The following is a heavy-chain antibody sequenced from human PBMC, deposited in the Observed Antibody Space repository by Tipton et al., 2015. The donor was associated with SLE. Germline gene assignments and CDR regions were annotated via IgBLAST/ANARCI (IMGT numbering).Heavy chain of an antibody. CDR3: ARATGYSSSSFNY. CDR1: GGSISSSNW. V-gene: IGHV4-4*02. CDR2: IYHSGST. J-gene: IGHJ4*02. D-gene: IGHD6-13*01. Sequence: LSLTCAVSGGSISSSNWWSWVRQPPGKGLEWIGEIYHSGSTNYNPSLKSRVTISVDKSKNQFSLKLSSVTAADTAVYYCARATGYSSSSFNYWGQGTLVTVSS.